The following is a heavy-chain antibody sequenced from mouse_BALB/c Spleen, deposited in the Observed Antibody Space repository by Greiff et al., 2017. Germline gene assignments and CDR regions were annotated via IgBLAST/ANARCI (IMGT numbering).Heavy chain of an antibody. V-gene: IGHV14-3*02. J-gene: IGHJ4*01. Sequence: EVMLVESGAELVKPGASVKLSCTASGFNIKDTYMHWVKQRPEQGLEWIGRIDPANGNTKYDPKFQGKATITADTSSNTAYLQLSSLTSEDTAVYYCALITTATYAMDYWGQGTSVTVSS. CDR1: GFNIKDTY. CDR3: ALITTATYAMDY. D-gene: IGHD1-2*01. CDR2: IDPANGNT.